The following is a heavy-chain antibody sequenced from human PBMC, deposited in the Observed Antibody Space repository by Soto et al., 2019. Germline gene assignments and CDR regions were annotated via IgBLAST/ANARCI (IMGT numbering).Heavy chain of an antibody. D-gene: IGHD6-19*01. CDR1: GGTFSSYT. CDR2: IIPILGIA. J-gene: IGHJ6*02. CDR3: ARGPLSSGWTSLGIHYYGMDV. Sequence: QVQLVQSGAEVKKPGSSVKVSCKASGGTFSSYTISWVRQAPGQGLEWMGRIIPILGIANYAQKFQGRVTITADKSTXXDXMXXSSLRSEDTAVYYCARGPLSSGWTSLGIHYYGMDVWGQGTTVTVSS. V-gene: IGHV1-69*02.